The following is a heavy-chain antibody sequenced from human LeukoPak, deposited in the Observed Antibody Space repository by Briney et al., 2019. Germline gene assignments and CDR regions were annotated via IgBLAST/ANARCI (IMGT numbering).Heavy chain of an antibody. D-gene: IGHD1-14*01. J-gene: IGHJ3*02. CDR3: AKDTGPDRALELFDI. V-gene: IGHV3-30*18. CDR2: ISYDGSNK. Sequence: PGGSLRLSCVASGFTFSSYGILWVRQAPGKGLEWVAVISYDGSNKYYTDSVKGRFTISRDNSKNTLYLQMNSLRAEDTAVYYCAKDTGPDRALELFDIWGQGTMVTVSS. CDR1: GFTFSSYG.